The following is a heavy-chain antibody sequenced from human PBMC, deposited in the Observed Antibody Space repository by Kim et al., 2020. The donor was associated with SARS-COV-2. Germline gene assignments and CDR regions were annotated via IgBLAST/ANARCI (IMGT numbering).Heavy chain of an antibody. Sequence: DTRHSPALQGQVTISADKSISTAYLQWSSLKASDTDMYYCASHDGGIFDYWGQGTLVTVSS. J-gene: IGHJ4*02. V-gene: IGHV5-51*01. D-gene: IGHD1-20*01. CDR3: ASHDGGIFDY. CDR2: DT.